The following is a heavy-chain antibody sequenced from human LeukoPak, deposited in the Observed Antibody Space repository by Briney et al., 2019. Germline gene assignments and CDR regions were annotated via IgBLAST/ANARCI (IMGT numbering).Heavy chain of an antibody. D-gene: IGHD3-22*01. V-gene: IGHV3-21*01. CDR3: ASLSYYDSSGYSRTDY. CDR1: GFTFCSYS. Sequence: PGGSLRLSCAASGFTFCSYSMNWVRKAPGKGLQWVSSISSSSSYIYYADSVKGRFTISRDNAKNSLYLQMNSLRAEDTAVYYCASLSYYDSSGYSRTDYWGQGTLVTVSS. J-gene: IGHJ4*02. CDR2: ISSSSSYI.